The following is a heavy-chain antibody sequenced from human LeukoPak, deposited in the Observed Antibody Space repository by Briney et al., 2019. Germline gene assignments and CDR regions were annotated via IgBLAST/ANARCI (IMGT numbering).Heavy chain of an antibody. CDR3: ARVSSPWSPRDAFDI. D-gene: IGHD1-26*01. Sequence: ASETLSLTCTVSGGSISSSSYYWGWIRQPPGKGLEWIGSIYYSGSTYYNPSLKSRVTISVDTSKNQFSLQLNSVTPEDTAVYYCARVSSPWSPRDAFDIWGQGTMVTVSS. J-gene: IGHJ3*02. V-gene: IGHV4-39*01. CDR2: IYYSGST. CDR1: GGSISSSSYY.